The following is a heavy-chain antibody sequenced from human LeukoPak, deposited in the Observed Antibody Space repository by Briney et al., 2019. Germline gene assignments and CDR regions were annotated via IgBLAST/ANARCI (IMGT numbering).Heavy chain of an antibody. D-gene: IGHD7-27*01. V-gene: IGHV3-66*01. CDR1: GFTVSSSH. Sequence: GGSLRLSCAVSGFTVSSSHMSWARQAPGKGLEWVSVLYSGGNTFYEDSVKGRFTISRDNSKNTLYLQMNSLRAEDTAVYYCATQNWGSRAFDYWGQGTLVTVSS. CDR2: LYSGGNT. J-gene: IGHJ4*02. CDR3: ATQNWGSRAFDY.